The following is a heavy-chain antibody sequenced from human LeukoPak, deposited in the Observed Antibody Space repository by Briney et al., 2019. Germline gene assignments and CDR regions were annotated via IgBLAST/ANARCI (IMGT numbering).Heavy chain of an antibody. Sequence: ASVKVSCKASGYTFTSYGISWVRQAPGQGLEWMGWISAYNGNTNYAQKLQGRVTMTTDTSTSTAYMELRSLRSDDTAVYYCARGLLAVAGTGHNWFDPWGQGTLVTVSS. CDR1: GYTFTSYG. D-gene: IGHD6-19*01. CDR3: ARGLLAVAGTGHNWFDP. J-gene: IGHJ5*02. V-gene: IGHV1-18*01. CDR2: ISAYNGNT.